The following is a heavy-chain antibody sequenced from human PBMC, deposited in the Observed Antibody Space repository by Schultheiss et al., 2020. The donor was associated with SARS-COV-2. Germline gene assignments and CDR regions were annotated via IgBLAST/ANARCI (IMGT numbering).Heavy chain of an antibody. J-gene: IGHJ4*02. D-gene: IGHD3-22*01. CDR2: IYYSGSN. CDR3: ARGLGADYDSSG. Sequence: SETLSLTCAVYGGSFSGYYWSWIRQPPGKGLEWIGYIYYSGSNNYNPSLKSRVTMSVDTSKNQFSLKLSSVTAADTAVYYCARGLGADYDSSGWGQGTLVTVAS. V-gene: IGHV4-59*08. CDR1: GGSFSGYY.